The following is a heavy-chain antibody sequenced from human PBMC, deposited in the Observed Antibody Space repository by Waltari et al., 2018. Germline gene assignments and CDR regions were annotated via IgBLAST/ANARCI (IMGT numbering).Heavy chain of an antibody. V-gene: IGHV1-8*03. CDR3: ARRTPSGMATIQPLDY. CDR1: GYTFTSYD. CDR2: MNPNSGNT. J-gene: IGHJ4*02. Sequence: QVQLVQSGAEVKKPGASVKVSCKASGYTFTSYDINWVRQATGQGLEWMGWMNPNSGNTGYAQKFQGRVTITRNTSISTAYMELSSLRSEDTAVYYCARRTPSGMATIQPLDYWGQGTLVTVSS. D-gene: IGHD5-12*01.